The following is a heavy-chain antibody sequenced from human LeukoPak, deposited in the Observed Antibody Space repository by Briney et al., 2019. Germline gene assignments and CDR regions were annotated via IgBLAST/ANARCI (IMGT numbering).Heavy chain of an antibody. V-gene: IGHV3-74*01. J-gene: IGHJ6*03. CDR3: AREVEVVPATMGAYYYYYMDV. Sequence: GGSLRLSCAASGFTISNHWMHWVRHAPGKGLVWVSRINSDGRRTSYADSVKGRFTISRDNAKNTLYLQMHSLRPDDTAVYYCAREVEVVPATMGAYYYYYMDVWGKGTTVTVSS. D-gene: IGHD2-2*01. CDR1: GFTISNHW. CDR2: INSDGRRT.